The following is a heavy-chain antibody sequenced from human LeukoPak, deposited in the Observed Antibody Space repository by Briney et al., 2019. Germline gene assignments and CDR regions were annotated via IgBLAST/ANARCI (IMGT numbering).Heavy chain of an antibody. D-gene: IGHD3-10*01. V-gene: IGHV3-33*01. CDR1: GFTFSSYG. Sequence: GRSLRLSCAASGFTFSSYGMHWVRQAPGKGLEWVAVIWYDGSNKYYADSVKGRFTISRDNSKNTLYLQMNSLRAEDTAVYYCARGEELWFGESPLFDYWGRGTLVTVSS. CDR2: IWYDGSNK. CDR3: ARGEELWFGESPLFDY. J-gene: IGHJ4*02.